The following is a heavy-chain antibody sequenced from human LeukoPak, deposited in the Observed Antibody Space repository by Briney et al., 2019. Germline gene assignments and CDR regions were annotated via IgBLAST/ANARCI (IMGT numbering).Heavy chain of an antibody. V-gene: IGHV1-2*02. CDR1: GYTFTSYG. Sequence: ASVKVSCKASGYTFTSYGTSWVRQAPGQGLEWMGWINPNSGGTNYAQKFQGRVTMTRDTSISTAYMELSRLRSDDTAVYYCSRATAMVFEEIEYYFDYWGQGTLVTVSS. D-gene: IGHD5-18*01. CDR2: INPNSGGT. J-gene: IGHJ4*02. CDR3: SRATAMVFEEIEYYFDY.